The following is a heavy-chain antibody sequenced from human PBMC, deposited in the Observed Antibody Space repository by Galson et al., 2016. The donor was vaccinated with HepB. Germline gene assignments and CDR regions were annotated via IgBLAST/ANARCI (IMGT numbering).Heavy chain of an antibody. J-gene: IGHJ6*02. D-gene: IGHD6-13*01. CDR1: GFSLSTSGVG. Sequence: PALVKPTQTLTLTCTFSGFSLSTSGVGVGWIRQPPGKALEWLALIYWDDDKRYSPSLKSRLTITKDTSKNQVVLTMANMNPVDTGTYYCAHRDGRKIAAGTWVVWGQGTTVTVSS. CDR2: IYWDDDK. V-gene: IGHV2-5*02. CDR3: AHRDGRKIAAGTWVV.